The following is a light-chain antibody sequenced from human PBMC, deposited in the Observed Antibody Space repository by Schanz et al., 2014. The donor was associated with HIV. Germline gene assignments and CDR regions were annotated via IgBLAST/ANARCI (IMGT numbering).Light chain of an antibody. Sequence: EIVLTQSPGTLSLSPGERATLFCRASQNVNSNLAWYQQKPGQAPRLLIHSATTRATGIPARISGSGSGTEFTLTISSLQSEDFAVYYCQQYNNWPPLTFGGGTKVEIK. J-gene: IGKJ4*01. CDR1: QNVNSN. CDR2: SAT. V-gene: IGKV3-15*01. CDR3: QQYNNWPPLT.